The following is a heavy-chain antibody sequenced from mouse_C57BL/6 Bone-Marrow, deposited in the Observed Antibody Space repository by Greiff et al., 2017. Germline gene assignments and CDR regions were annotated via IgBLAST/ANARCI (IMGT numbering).Heavy chain of an antibody. V-gene: IGHV1-69*01. CDR1: GYTFTSYW. CDR3: SRNDGYYGFAY. CDR2: IDPSDSYP. Sequence: QVQLQQPGAELVMPGASVKLSCKASGYTFTSYWMHWVKQRPGQGLEWIGEIDPSDSYPNYNQKFKGKSTLTVDKSSCTAYMQLSSLTSEDAAVDYCSRNDGYYGFAYWGQGTLVTVSA. J-gene: IGHJ3*01. D-gene: IGHD2-3*01.